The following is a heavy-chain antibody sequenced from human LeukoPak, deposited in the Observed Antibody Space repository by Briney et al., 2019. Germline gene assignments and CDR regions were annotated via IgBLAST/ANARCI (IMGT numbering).Heavy chain of an antibody. CDR1: GGSISGYY. D-gene: IGHD7-27*01. Sequence: SETLSLTCTVSGGSISGYYWSWIRQPPGKGLEWIGYISYSGRTNYNPSLKSRVTISVDTSKNQFSLRLSSVTAADTAVYYCARKTGDLYYFDYWGQGTLVTVSS. V-gene: IGHV4-59*01. J-gene: IGHJ4*02. CDR2: ISYSGRT. CDR3: ARKTGDLYYFDY.